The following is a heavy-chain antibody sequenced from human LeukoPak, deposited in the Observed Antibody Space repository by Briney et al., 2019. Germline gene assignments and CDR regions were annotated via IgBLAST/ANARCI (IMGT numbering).Heavy chain of an antibody. CDR1: GFTFSSYA. J-gene: IGHJ1*01. CDR2: ISGSGGST. D-gene: IGHD6-19*01. V-gene: IGHV3-23*01. CDR3: AKAMYSSGWYGFQH. Sequence: QSGGSLRLSCGASGFTFSSYAMSWVRQAPGKGLEWVSAISGSGGSTYYADSVKGRFTISRDNSKNTLYLQMNSLRAEDTAVYYCAKAMYSSGWYGFQHWGQGTLVTVSS.